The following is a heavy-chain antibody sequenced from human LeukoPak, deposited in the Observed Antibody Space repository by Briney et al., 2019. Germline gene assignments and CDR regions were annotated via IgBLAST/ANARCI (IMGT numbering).Heavy chain of an antibody. J-gene: IGHJ5*02. D-gene: IGHD5-24*01. CDR2: MNSNSGNT. CDR1: GYTFTSYD. Sequence: ASVKVSCKASGYTFTSYDINWVRQATGRGREWMGWMNSNSGNTGYAQKFQGRVTMTKNTSISTAYMEVSSLRSEDTAVYYCARGRGMATIGWFDPWGQGTLVTVSS. V-gene: IGHV1-8*01. CDR3: ARGRGMATIGWFDP.